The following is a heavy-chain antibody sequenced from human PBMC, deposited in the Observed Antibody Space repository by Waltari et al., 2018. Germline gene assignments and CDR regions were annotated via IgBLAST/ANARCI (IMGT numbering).Heavy chain of an antibody. Sequence: QLQLQESGPGLVKPSETLSLTCTVSGGSISSSSYYWGWIRQPPGKGLEWIGSIYYSGSTYYNPSLKSRVTISVDTSKNQFSLKLSSVTAADTAVYYCARYDYDSSGYYFDYWGQGTLVTVSS. V-gene: IGHV4-39*07. CDR3: ARYDYDSSGYYFDY. J-gene: IGHJ4*02. D-gene: IGHD3-22*01. CDR1: GGSISSSSYY. CDR2: IYYSGST.